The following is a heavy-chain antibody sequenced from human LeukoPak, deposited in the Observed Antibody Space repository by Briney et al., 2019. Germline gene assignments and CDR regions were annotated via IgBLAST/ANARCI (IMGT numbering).Heavy chain of an antibody. V-gene: IGHV4-59*01. CDR3: ARDLNYSDY. CDR1: GGSISSYS. CDR2: IYYSGRT. J-gene: IGHJ4*02. Sequence: SETLSLTCTVSGGSISSYSWSWIRQPPGKGLEWIGDIYYSGRTNNNPSLRSRVTISVDTSKNQFSLKLSSVTAADTAVYYCARDLNYSDYWGQGTLVTVSS.